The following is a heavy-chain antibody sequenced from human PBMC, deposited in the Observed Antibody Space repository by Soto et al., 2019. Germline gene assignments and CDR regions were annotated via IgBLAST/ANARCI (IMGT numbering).Heavy chain of an antibody. V-gene: IGHV4-59*01. CDR2: IYYSGST. CDR1: GGSISSYY. CDR3: ARVRADYYDSSGPPGWFDP. D-gene: IGHD3-22*01. J-gene: IGHJ5*02. Sequence: VSLTCTVSGGSISSYYWSWIRQPPGKGLEWIGYIYYSGSTNYNPSLKSRVTISVDTSKNQFSLKLSSVTAADTAVYYCARVRADYYDSSGPPGWFDPWGQGTLVTVSS.